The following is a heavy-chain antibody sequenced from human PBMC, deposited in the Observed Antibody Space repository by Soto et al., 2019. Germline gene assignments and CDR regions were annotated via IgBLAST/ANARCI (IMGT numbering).Heavy chain of an antibody. J-gene: IGHJ4*02. CDR2: IYYSGST. V-gene: IGHV4-39*01. D-gene: IGHD6-13*01. CDR1: GGSISSSSYY. CDR3: ARRGSSSWYGY. Sequence: QLQLQESGPGLVKPSETLSLTCTVSGGSISSSSYYWGWIRQPPGKGLEWIGSIYYSGSTYYNPSLKXRFTXAXYTSKHQFSLKLSSVTAADTAVYYCARRGSSSWYGYWGQGTLVTVSS.